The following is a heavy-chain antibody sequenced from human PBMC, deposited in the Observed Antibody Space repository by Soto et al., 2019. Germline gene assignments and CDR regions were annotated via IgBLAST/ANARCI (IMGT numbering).Heavy chain of an antibody. CDR1: GGSISSGDYY. CDR3: ARDLVEYSSDWHGLGY. J-gene: IGHJ4*02. CDR2: IYSSGST. Sequence: PSETLSLTCTVSGGSISSGDYYWSWIRQPPGKGLEWIGYIYSSGSTYYNPSLKSRVTISVDTSKNQFSLKLSSVTAADTAVYYCARDLVEYSSDWHGLGYWGQGTLVTVSS. D-gene: IGHD6-19*01. V-gene: IGHV4-30-4*01.